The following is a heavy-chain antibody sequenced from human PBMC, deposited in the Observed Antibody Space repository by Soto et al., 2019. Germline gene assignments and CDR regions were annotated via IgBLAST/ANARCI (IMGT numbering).Heavy chain of an antibody. J-gene: IGHJ4*02. Sequence: QVQLVESGGGVVQPGRSLRLSCAASGFTFSSYGMHWVRQAPGKGLEWVAVIWYDGSNKYYADSVKGRFTISRDNSKNPLNRKKNSLRAEDTAVYYCARDGVGDFDSWGQGPLVTVSS. CDR2: IWYDGSNK. CDR1: GFTFSSYG. V-gene: IGHV3-33*01. CDR3: ARDGVGDFDS. D-gene: IGHD1-26*01.